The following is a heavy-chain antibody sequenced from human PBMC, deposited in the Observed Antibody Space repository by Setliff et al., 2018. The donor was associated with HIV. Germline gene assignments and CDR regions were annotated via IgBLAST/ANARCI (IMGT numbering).Heavy chain of an antibody. Sequence: SETLSLTCTVSGGSISSYYWSWIRQPPGKGLEWIGYIYYSGSTNYNPSLKSRVTISVDTSKNQFSLRLSSVTAADTAVYYCAAWGPRYSYAPYFFDSWGQGTLVTSPQ. D-gene: IGHD5-18*01. CDR2: IYYSGST. V-gene: IGHV4-59*12. CDR1: GGSISSYY. J-gene: IGHJ4*02. CDR3: AAWGPRYSYAPYFFDS.